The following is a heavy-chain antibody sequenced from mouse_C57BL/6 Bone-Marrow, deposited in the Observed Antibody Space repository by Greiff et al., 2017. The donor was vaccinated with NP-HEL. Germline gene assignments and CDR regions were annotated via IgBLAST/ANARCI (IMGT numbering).Heavy chain of an antibody. Sequence: EVQLQQSGAELVRPGASVKLSCTASGFNIKDDYMHWVKQRPEQGLEWIGWIDPENGDTEYASKFQGKATITADTSANTAYLQLSSLTSEDTDVYYCTTAVSRYFDYWGQGTTLTVSS. CDR1: GFNIKDDY. CDR3: TTAVSRYFDY. D-gene: IGHD1-1*01. V-gene: IGHV14-4*01. J-gene: IGHJ2*01. CDR2: IDPENGDT.